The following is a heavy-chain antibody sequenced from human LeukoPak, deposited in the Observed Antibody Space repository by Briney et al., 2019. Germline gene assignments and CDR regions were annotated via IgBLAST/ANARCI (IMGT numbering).Heavy chain of an antibody. D-gene: IGHD4-23*01. CDR1: GGSFSGYY. CDR3: ARGFLSSEVVTPEAGSGWFDP. CDR2: INHSGST. J-gene: IGHJ5*02. Sequence: SETLSLTCAVYGGSFSGYYWSWIRQPPGKGLEWIGEINHSGSTNYNPPLKSRVTISVDTSKNQFSLKLSSVTAADTAVYCCARGFLSSEVVTPEAGSGWFDPWGQGTLVTVSS. V-gene: IGHV4-34*01.